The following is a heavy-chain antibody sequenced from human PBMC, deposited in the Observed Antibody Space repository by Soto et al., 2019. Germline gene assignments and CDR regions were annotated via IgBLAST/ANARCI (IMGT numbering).Heavy chain of an antibody. CDR3: TTGPDLNGYYTYYFDY. D-gene: IGHD3-9*01. J-gene: IGHJ4*02. Sequence: EVQLVESGGGLVKPGGSLRLSCAASGFTFSNAWMNWVRQAPGKGLEWVGRIKSKTDGGTTDYAAPVKGRFTISRDDSNNTRYLQMNRLKTEDTAVYYCTTGPDLNGYYTYYFDYWGQGTLVTVSS. V-gene: IGHV3-15*07. CDR2: IKSKTDGGTT. CDR1: GFTFSNAW.